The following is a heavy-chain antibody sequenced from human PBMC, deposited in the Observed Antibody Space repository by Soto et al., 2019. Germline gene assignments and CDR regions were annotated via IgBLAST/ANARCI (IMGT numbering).Heavy chain of an antibody. D-gene: IGHD6-19*01. CDR2: IYYSGST. CDR3: ARGGIAVAGRSWFDP. V-gene: IGHV4-59*01. Sequence: QVQLQESGPGLVKPSETLSLTCTVSGGSISNYYWSWIRQPTGKGLECIGYIYYSGSTNDNPSLKSRVIISVDTSKNQFSLKLSSVTAADTAVYYCARGGIAVAGRSWFDPWGQGTLVTVSS. CDR1: GGSISNYY. J-gene: IGHJ5*02.